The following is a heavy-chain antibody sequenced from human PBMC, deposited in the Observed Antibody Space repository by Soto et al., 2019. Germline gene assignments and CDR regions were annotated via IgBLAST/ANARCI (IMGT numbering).Heavy chain of an antibody. D-gene: IGHD6-6*01. CDR3: ARERPDGARLDP. CDR1: GGSISSGDYY. Sequence: PSETLSLTCTVSGGSISSGDYYWSWIRQPPGKGLEWIGYIHHSGSTYYNPSLKSRVTISVDTSKNQFSLKLSSVTAADTAVYYCARERPDGARLDPWGQGTLVTVSS. V-gene: IGHV4-30-4*01. J-gene: IGHJ5*02. CDR2: IHHSGST.